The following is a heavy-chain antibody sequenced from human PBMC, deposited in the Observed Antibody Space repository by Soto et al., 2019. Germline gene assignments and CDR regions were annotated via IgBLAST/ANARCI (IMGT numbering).Heavy chain of an antibody. CDR2: LWYDGSNI. Sequence: QVQLVESGGGVVQPGKSLRLSCTTSGFTFSSYAMHWVRQAPGKGLEWVAVLWYDGSNIQHADSVKGRFTISRDNSKSTVYLQMDSLRAEDTAVYYCARDVNDFWSGYLYWGQGTLVTVSS. CDR1: GFTFSSYA. D-gene: IGHD3-3*01. J-gene: IGHJ4*02. V-gene: IGHV3-33*01. CDR3: ARDVNDFWSGYLY.